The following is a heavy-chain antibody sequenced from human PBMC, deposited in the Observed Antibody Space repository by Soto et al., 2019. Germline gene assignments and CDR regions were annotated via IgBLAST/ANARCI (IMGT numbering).Heavy chain of an antibody. D-gene: IGHD5-12*01. J-gene: IGHJ4*02. CDR1: GFTFSSYA. CDR3: VKSRGGNNFDFFD. V-gene: IGHV3-64D*06. Sequence: GGSLRLSCSASGFTFSSYAMHWVRQAPGKGLEYVSGIRGNGDPPFYADSVKGRFTISRDNSKNTLYLHMSSLSADDTAIYYYVKSRGGNNFDFFDWGQGALVTVSS. CDR2: IRGNGDPP.